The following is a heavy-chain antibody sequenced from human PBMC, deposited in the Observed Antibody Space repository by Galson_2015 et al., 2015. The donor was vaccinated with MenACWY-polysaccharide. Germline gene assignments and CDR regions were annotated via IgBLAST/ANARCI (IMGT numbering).Heavy chain of an antibody. Sequence: SETLSLTCTVSGGSMSSYYWGWIRQHPEKGLEWIGYIRDSGSTYYSPSLKTRVIISVDTSKNQFSLSLSSVTAADTAVYYCARIPSTGSSFGWFDPWGLGTPVTVSS. J-gene: IGHJ5*02. V-gene: IGHV4-59*06. D-gene: IGHD2/OR15-2a*01. CDR3: ARIPSTGSSFGWFDP. CDR1: GGSMSSYY. CDR2: IRDSGST.